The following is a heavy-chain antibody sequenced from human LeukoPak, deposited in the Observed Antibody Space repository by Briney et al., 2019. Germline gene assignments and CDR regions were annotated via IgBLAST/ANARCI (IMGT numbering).Heavy chain of an antibody. Sequence: PGGSLRLSCAASGFTFGQYYMTWVRQAPGKGLEWIASSDDSGTFPRYADSVKGRFSVSRDNAKKSVILQMNGLRVEDTAMYYCARDRISASRGYALDVWGQGTAVTVSS. CDR3: ARDRISASRGYALDV. CDR2: SDDSGTFP. J-gene: IGHJ6*02. D-gene: IGHD3-10*01. V-gene: IGHV3-11*05. CDR1: GFTFGQYY.